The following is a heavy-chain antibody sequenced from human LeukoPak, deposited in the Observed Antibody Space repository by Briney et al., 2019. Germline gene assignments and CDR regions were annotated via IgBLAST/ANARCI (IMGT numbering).Heavy chain of an antibody. CDR1: GGYITSSF. CDR2: MYYGGRT. Sequence: PSETLSLTCSVSGGYITSSFWSWIRQPPGKGLELIGYMYYGGRTNYQPSLRSRVDISLDTSNNQVSLRLRSVTAADTAVYYCARLWRPHDYDNWFDAWGQGTLVTVSS. V-gene: IGHV4-59*01. J-gene: IGHJ5*02. CDR3: ARLWRPHDYDNWFDA. D-gene: IGHD4-17*01.